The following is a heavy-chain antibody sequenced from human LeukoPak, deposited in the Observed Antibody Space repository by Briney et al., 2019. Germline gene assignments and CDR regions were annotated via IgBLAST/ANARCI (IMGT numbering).Heavy chain of an antibody. Sequence: PGRSLRLSCAASGFTFSSYAMSWVRQAPGRGLEWVSAISGSGGSTYYADSVKGRFTISRDNSKNTLYLQMNSLRAEDTAVYYCAKGRILTGYYTLDYWGQGTLVTVSS. CDR1: GFTFSSYA. J-gene: IGHJ4*02. D-gene: IGHD3-9*01. CDR2: ISGSGGST. CDR3: AKGRILTGYYTLDY. V-gene: IGHV3-23*01.